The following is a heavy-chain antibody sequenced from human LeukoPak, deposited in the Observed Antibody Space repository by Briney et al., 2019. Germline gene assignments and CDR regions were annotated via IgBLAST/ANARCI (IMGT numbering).Heavy chain of an antibody. CDR3: ARDPSPRYYYYMDV. CDR1: GYTFTSYG. Sequence: ASVKVSCKASGYTFTSYGISWVRQAPGQGLEWMGWISAYNGNTNYAQKLQGRVTMTTDTSTSTAYMELRSLRSDDTAVYYCARDPSPRYYYYMDVWGKGTTVTISS. J-gene: IGHJ6*03. CDR2: ISAYNGNT. V-gene: IGHV1-18*01.